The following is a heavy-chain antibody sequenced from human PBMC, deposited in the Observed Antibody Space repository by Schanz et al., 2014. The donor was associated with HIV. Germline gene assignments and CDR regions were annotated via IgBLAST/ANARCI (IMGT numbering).Heavy chain of an antibody. D-gene: IGHD2-15*01. V-gene: IGHV3-21*04. J-gene: IGHJ2*01. CDR1: GFSLSGYG. CDR3: ALSRPSGYGGSWYFDL. Sequence: EVRLVESGGGLVKPGGSLRLSCAASGFSLSGYGMNWVRQAPGKGLEWVSSISSTTTFLHYSDSVKGRFTISRDNSKNTLYLQMNSLRAEDTAVYYCALSRPSGYGGSWYFDLWGRGTLVAVSS. CDR2: ISSTTTFL.